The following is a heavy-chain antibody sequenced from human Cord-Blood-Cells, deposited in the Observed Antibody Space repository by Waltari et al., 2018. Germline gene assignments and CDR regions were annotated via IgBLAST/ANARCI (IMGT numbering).Heavy chain of an antibody. CDR3: ARDNYDSSGYYFQH. CDR2: IYHSGST. CDR1: GYSVSSGYS. D-gene: IGHD3-22*01. V-gene: IGHV4-38-2*02. Sequence: QVQLQESGPGLVMPSETLSLTCAVSGYSVSSGYSWGWVRKPQGKGPEWIGSIYHSGSTYYNPSLKSRVTISVDTSKNQFSLKLSSVTAADTAVYYCARDNYDSSGYYFQHWGQGTLVTVSS. J-gene: IGHJ1*01.